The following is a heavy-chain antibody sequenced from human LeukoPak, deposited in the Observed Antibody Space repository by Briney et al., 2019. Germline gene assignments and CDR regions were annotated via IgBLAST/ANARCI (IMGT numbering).Heavy chain of an antibody. J-gene: IGHJ3*02. D-gene: IGHD3-10*01. CDR3: ASSWRGVIITDAFDI. CDR2: IIPIFGTA. Sequence: ASMKVSCKASGGTFSSYAISWVRQAPGQGLEWMGGIIPIFGTANYAQKFQGRVTITTDESTSTAYMELSSLRAEGTAVYYCASSWRGVIITDAFDIWGQGTMVTVSS. V-gene: IGHV1-69*05. CDR1: GGTFSSYA.